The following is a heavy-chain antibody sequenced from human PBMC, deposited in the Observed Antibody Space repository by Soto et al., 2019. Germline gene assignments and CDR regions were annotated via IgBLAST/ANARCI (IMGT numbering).Heavy chain of an antibody. CDR1: GFTVSSNY. J-gene: IGHJ4*02. CDR2: IYSGGST. V-gene: IGHV3-53*04. CDR3: ARVIPYGDYGGGSVDY. Sequence: GGSLRLSCAASGFTVSSNYMSWVRQAPGKGLEWVSVIYSGGSTDYADSVKGRFTISRHNSKNTLYLQMDSLRAEDTAVYYCARVIPYGDYGGGSVDYWGQGILVTVSS. D-gene: IGHD4-17*01.